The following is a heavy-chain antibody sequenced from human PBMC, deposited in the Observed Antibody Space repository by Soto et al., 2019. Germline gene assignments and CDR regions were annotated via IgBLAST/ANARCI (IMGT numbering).Heavy chain of an antibody. D-gene: IGHD6-19*01. CDR1: GFTVSSNY. CDR3: ARDHRYSSGWYYYYGMDV. V-gene: IGHV3-53*01. J-gene: IGHJ6*02. Sequence: GGSLRLSCAASGFTVSSNYMSWVRQAPGKGLEWVSVIYSGGSTYYADSVKGRFTISRDNSKNTLYLQMNSLRAEDTAVYYCARDHRYSSGWYYYYGMDVWGQGTTVTVSS. CDR2: IYSGGST.